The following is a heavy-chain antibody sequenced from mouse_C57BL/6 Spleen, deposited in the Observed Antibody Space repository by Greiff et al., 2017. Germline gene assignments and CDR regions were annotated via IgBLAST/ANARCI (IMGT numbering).Heavy chain of an antibody. V-gene: IGHV5-17*01. D-gene: IGHD1-1*01. CDR3: SGGDHYSGSRGYFEV. Sequence: EVMLVESGGGLVKPGGSLKLSCAASGFTFTDYGMHWVRQAPEKGLEWVAYISSGSSTIYYADTVKGRFTISSDNANHTLFLQITSLMSEDTAMYYCSGGDHYSGSRGYFEVWGTGTTVTVSS. J-gene: IGHJ1*03. CDR1: GFTFTDYG. CDR2: ISSGSSTI.